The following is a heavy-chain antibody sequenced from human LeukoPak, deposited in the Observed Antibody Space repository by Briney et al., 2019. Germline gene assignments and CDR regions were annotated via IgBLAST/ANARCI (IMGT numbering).Heavy chain of an antibody. CDR3: VFVFKQKTAYEILTGNLFGEYWFDP. CDR2: INAGKGNT. J-gene: IGHJ5*02. D-gene: IGHD3-9*01. V-gene: IGHV1-3*01. Sequence: ASVKVSCKASGYTFTSYAMHWLRQAPGQRLECMGWINAGKGNTKYSQKFQGTFTITRNTSASTAYMELSSLRSEDTAVYYCVFVFKQKTAYEILTGNLFGEYWFDPWGQGTLVTVSS. CDR1: GYTFTSYA.